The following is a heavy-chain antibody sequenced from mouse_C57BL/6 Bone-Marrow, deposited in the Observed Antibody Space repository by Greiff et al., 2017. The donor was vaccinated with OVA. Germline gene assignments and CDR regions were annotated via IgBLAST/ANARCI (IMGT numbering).Heavy chain of an antibody. J-gene: IGHJ4*01. CDR3: AQIYYGNYRYAMDY. D-gene: IGHD2-1*01. CDR2: IYPRSGNT. V-gene: IGHV1-81*01. Sequence: VQLQQSGAELARPGASVKLSCKASGYTFTSYGISWVKQRTGQGLEWIGEIYPRSGNTYYNEKLKGKATLTADKSSSTAYMELRSLTSEDSAVYFCAQIYYGNYRYAMDYWGQGTSVTVSS. CDR1: GYTFTSYG.